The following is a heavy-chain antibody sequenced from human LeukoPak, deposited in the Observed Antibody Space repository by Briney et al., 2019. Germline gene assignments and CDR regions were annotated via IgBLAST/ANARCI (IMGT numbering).Heavy chain of an antibody. V-gene: IGHV3-30-3*01. CDR1: GFTFGDYA. J-gene: IGHJ4*02. CDR2: ISYDGNEK. CDR3: AREYCSRTSCSGLDY. Sequence: PGGSLRLSCTASGFTFGDYAMSWVRQAPGKGLEWVAVISYDGNEKYYADSVKGRFTISRDNSKKTLHLQMDSLRSEDTAVYYCAREYCSRTSCSGLDYWGQGTLVTVSS. D-gene: IGHD2-2*01.